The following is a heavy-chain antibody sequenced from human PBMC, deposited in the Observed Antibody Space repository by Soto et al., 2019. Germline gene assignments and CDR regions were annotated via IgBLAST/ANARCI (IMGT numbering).Heavy chain of an antibody. CDR3: ARGHGSGWTLNNWFDP. Sequence: PSQTLSLTCAITGDSVSSNSAGWSWVRQSPSRGLEWLGRTYYRSKWYYEYAVSVRGRITINPDTSKNQYSLQLNSVTPEDTAVYYCARGHGSGWTLNNWFDPWGQGTLVTVS. V-gene: IGHV6-1*01. D-gene: IGHD6-19*01. CDR1: GDSVSSNSAG. CDR2: TYYRSKWYY. J-gene: IGHJ5*02.